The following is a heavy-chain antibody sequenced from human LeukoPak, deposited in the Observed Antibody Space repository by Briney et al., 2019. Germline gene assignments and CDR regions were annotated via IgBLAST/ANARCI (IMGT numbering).Heavy chain of an antibody. CDR2: ISSSSSTI. Sequence: GGSLRLSCAASGFTFSSYSMNWVRQAPGKGLEWVSYISSSSSTIYYADSVKGRFTISRDNAKNSLYLQMNSLRAEDTAVYYCARGLSFSWYLSDILTGYPSSFDYWGQGTLVTVSS. CDR3: ARGLSFSWYLSDILTGYPSSFDY. D-gene: IGHD3-9*01. J-gene: IGHJ4*02. CDR1: GFTFSSYS. V-gene: IGHV3-48*01.